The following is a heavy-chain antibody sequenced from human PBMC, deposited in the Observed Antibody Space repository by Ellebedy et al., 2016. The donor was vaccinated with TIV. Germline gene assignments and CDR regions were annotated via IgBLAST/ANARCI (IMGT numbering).Heavy chain of an antibody. CDR2: IIPIFGTA. V-gene: IGHV1-69*13. Sequence: SVKVSCXASGGTFSSYAISWVRQAPGQGLEWMGGIIPIFGTANYAQKFQGRVTITADESTSTAYMELSSLRSEDTAVYYCARDGGRGDIVVVPAASDAFDIWGQGTMVTVSS. CDR1: GGTFSSYA. J-gene: IGHJ3*02. D-gene: IGHD2-2*01. CDR3: ARDGGRGDIVVVPAASDAFDI.